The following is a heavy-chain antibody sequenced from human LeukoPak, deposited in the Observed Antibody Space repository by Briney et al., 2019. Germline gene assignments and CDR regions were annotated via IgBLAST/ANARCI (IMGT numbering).Heavy chain of an antibody. CDR1: GYTFTSYY. J-gene: IGHJ2*01. CDR2: ISPSGGST. CDR3: ARPSLGIAAAATIDWYFDL. Sequence: VASVKVSCKASGYTFTSYYMHWVRQAPGQGLEWMGIISPSGGSTSYAQKFQGRVTMTRDTSTSTVYMELSSLRSEDTAVYYCARPSLGIAAAATIDWYFDLWGRGTLVTVSS. V-gene: IGHV1-46*01. D-gene: IGHD6-13*01.